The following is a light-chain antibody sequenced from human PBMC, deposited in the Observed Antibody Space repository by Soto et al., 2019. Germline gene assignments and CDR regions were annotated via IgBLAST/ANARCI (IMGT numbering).Light chain of an antibody. V-gene: IGKV1-5*01. J-gene: IGKJ1*01. Sequence: DIQMTQSPSTLSASVGDTVTITCRASHTISGWLAWYQQRPGKAPNLLIFDASTWESGVPSRFSGSGSGTTFTLTISSLQSDDFATYYCLQYNGYYRTYGQGTKVDIK. CDR3: LQYNGYYRT. CDR2: DAS. CDR1: HTISGW.